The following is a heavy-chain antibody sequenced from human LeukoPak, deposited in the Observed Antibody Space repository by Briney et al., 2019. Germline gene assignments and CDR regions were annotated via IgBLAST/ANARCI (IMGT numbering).Heavy chain of an antibody. CDR1: GYTLTELS. D-gene: IGHD2-2*01. CDR3: ATVSGYCSSTSCPHYFDY. Sequence: ASVRVSCKVSGYTLTELSMHWVRQAPGKGLEWMGGFDPEDGETIYAQKFQGRVTMTEDTSTDTAYMELSSLRSEDTAVYYCATVSGYCSSTSCPHYFDYWGQGTLVTASS. CDR2: FDPEDGET. J-gene: IGHJ4*02. V-gene: IGHV1-24*01.